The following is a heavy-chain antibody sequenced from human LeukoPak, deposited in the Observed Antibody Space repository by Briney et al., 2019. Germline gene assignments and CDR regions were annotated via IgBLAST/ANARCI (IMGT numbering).Heavy chain of an antibody. V-gene: IGHV4-59*01. CDR1: GGSISSYY. CDR2: IYYSGST. Sequence: SETLSLTCTVSGGSISSYYWSWIRQPPGKGLEWIGYIYYSGSTNYNPSLKSRVTISVDTSKNQFSLKLSSVTAADTAAYYCAKDRSTVVGWFDPWGQGTLVTVSS. CDR3: AKDRSTVVGWFDP. J-gene: IGHJ5*02. D-gene: IGHD4-23*01.